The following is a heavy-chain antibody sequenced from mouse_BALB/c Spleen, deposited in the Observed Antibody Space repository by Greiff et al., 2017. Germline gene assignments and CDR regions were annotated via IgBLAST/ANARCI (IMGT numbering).Heavy chain of an antibody. D-gene: IGHD2-4*01. CDR3: ARDYDGAY. Sequence: EVQRVESGPGLVKPSQSLSLTCTVTGYSITSDYAWNWIRQFPGNKLEWMGYISYSGSTSYNPSLKSRISITRDTSKNQFFLQLNSVTTEDTATYYCARDYDGAYWGQGTLVTVSA. J-gene: IGHJ3*01. CDR2: ISYSGST. CDR1: GYSITSDYA. V-gene: IGHV3-2*02.